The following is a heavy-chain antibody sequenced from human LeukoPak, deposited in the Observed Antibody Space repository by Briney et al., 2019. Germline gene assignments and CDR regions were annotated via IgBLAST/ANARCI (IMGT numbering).Heavy chain of an antibody. J-gene: IGHJ4*02. D-gene: IGHD3-22*01. CDR1: GFTFSSYS. Sequence: GGSLRLSCAASGFTFSSYSMNWVRQAPGKGLEWVSSISSSSSYIYYADSVKGRFTVSRDNAKNSLYLQMNSLRAEDTAVYYCARDVVDYYYDSSGHQPYDYWGQGTLVTVSS. CDR3: ARDVVDYYYDSSGHQPYDY. CDR2: ISSSSSYI. V-gene: IGHV3-21*01.